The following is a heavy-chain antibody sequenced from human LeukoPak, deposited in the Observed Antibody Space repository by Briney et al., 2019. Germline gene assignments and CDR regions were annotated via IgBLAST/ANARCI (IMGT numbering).Heavy chain of an antibody. J-gene: IGHJ4*02. V-gene: IGHV3-48*04. CDR2: ISSSSSTI. CDR3: AREGGTAVAGDFDY. Sequence: PGGSLRLSCAASGFTFSSYSMNWVRQAPGKGLEWVSYISSSSSTIYYADSVKGRFTISRDNAKNSLYLQMNSLRAEDTAVYYCAREGGTAVAGDFDYWGQGTLVTVSS. CDR1: GFTFSSYS. D-gene: IGHD6-19*01.